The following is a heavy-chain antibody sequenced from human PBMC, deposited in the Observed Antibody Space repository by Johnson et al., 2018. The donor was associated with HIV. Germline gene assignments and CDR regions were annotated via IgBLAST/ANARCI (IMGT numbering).Heavy chain of an antibody. CDR2: VSYDGSNK. CDR3: ARGGDCTGGVCLGDAFEI. Sequence: QVQLVESGGGLVQPGRSLRLSCAASGFTFTSYAMHWIRQAPGKGLEWVALVSYDGSNKYYADSVKGRFTISRDNAKNSLYLQMNSLRAEDTALYYCARGGDCTGGVCLGDAFEIGGQGTMVTVSS. J-gene: IGHJ3*02. D-gene: IGHD2-8*02. CDR1: GFTFTSYA. V-gene: IGHV3-30*04.